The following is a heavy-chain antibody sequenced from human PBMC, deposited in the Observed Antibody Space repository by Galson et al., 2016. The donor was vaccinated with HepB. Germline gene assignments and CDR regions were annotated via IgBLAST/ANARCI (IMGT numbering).Heavy chain of an antibody. J-gene: IGHJ6*02. Sequence: SVKVSCKASGYTFTRYVMHWVRQAPGQRLEWMGWINPGNGNTKDSQKFQGRVNITRDTSASTVSMEVSSLRSEDTAVYYCARDRYSSWYYGMDVWGQGTTVTVSS. D-gene: IGHD3-22*01. CDR3: ARDRYSSWYYGMDV. CDR2: INPGNGNT. V-gene: IGHV1-3*01. CDR1: GYTFTRYV.